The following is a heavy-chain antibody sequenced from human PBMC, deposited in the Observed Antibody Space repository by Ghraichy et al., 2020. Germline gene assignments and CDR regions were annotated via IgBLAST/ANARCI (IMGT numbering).Heavy chain of an antibody. D-gene: IGHD4/OR15-4a*01. J-gene: IGHJ4*02. CDR3: AKDGASIESPDFDS. CDR2: VNGGGDRT. V-gene: IGHV3-23*01. Sequence: LSLTCAASGFTFTNYAMAWVRQAPGKGLDWVAAVNGGGDRTFYADSVKGRFTISRDNSKNTVFLQMNSLRAEDTAIYYCAKDGASIESPDFDSWGQGTLVTVSS. CDR1: GFTFTNYA.